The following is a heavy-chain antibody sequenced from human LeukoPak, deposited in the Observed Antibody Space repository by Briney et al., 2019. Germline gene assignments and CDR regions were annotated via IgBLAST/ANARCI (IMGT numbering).Heavy chain of an antibody. Sequence: SETLSLTCTVSGGSIGSYYWSWIRQPPGKGLEWIGYIYYSGSTNYNPSLKSRVTISVDTSKNQFSLKLSSVTAADTAVYYCARDSYGGDAFDIWGQGTMVTVSS. CDR1: GGSIGSYY. CDR3: ARDSYGGDAFDI. J-gene: IGHJ3*02. CDR2: IYYSGST. D-gene: IGHD3-10*01. V-gene: IGHV4-59*01.